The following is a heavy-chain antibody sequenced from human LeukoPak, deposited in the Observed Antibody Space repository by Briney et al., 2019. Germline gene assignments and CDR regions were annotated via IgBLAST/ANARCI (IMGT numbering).Heavy chain of an antibody. J-gene: IGHJ5*02. Sequence: ASVKVSCKASGYTFTSYGISWVRQAPGQGLEWMGWISAYNGNTNYAQKLQGRVTITADESTSTAYMELSSLRSDDTAVYYCARLMITFGGVIVGNWFDPWGQGTLVTVSS. CDR1: GYTFTSYG. CDR2: ISAYNGNT. V-gene: IGHV1-18*01. D-gene: IGHD3-16*02. CDR3: ARLMITFGGVIVGNWFDP.